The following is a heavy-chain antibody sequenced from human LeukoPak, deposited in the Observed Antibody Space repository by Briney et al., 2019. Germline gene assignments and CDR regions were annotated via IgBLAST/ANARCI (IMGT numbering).Heavy chain of an antibody. V-gene: IGHV3-21*01. CDR1: GFTFSSYS. J-gene: IGHJ6*04. D-gene: IGHD3-3*01. CDR3: ARDLAYSVWSGYYSREPLDV. Sequence: GGSLRLSCAASGFTFSSYSMNWVRQAPGKGLEWVSSISSSSSYIYYADSVKGRFTISRDNAKNSLYLQMNSLRAEDTAVYYCARDLAYSVWSGYYSREPLDVWGKGTTVTVSS. CDR2: ISSSSSYI.